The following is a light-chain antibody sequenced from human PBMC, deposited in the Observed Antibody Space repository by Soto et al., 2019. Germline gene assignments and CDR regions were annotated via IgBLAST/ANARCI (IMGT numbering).Light chain of an antibody. Sequence: DIQMTQSPSSLSASVGDRVTITCRASQSINTYLNWYQQKPGKAPKVLIYGASSLQSGVPSRFSGSGSGTDFTLTVSSLQPEDFATYYCQQSYSTPLSFGGGTKVEIK. CDR1: QSINTY. J-gene: IGKJ4*01. CDR3: QQSYSTPLS. CDR2: GAS. V-gene: IGKV1-39*01.